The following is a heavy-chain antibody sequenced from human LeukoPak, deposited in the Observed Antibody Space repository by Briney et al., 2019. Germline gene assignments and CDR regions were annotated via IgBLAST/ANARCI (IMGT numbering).Heavy chain of an antibody. CDR3: ATQVRYCSSISCYVGWFDP. V-gene: IGHV3-23*01. D-gene: IGHD2-2*01. CDR1: GFTFSSYA. Sequence: PGGSLRLSCAASGFTFSSYAMSWVRQAPGKGLEWVSAISGSGGSTYYADSVKGRFTSSRDNSKNTLYLQMNSLRAEDTAVYYCATQVRYCSSISCYVGWFDPWGQGTLVTVSS. CDR2: ISGSGGST. J-gene: IGHJ5*02.